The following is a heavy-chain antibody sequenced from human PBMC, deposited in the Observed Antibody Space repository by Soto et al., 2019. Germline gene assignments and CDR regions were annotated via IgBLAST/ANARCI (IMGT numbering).Heavy chain of an antibody. CDR1: GYKFSAYW. J-gene: IGHJ4*01. V-gene: IGHV5-51*01. CDR2: IYPGDFDT. CDR3: ARRPQKAYDPIDY. D-gene: IGHD1-1*01. Sequence: GESLKISCMTSGYKFSAYWIAWVRQRPGKGLEWMGIIYPGDFDTRYSPSFEGQVTISVDRSTNTAHLQWSSLKASDTAIYYCARRPQKAYDPIDYWGHGTLVTVSS.